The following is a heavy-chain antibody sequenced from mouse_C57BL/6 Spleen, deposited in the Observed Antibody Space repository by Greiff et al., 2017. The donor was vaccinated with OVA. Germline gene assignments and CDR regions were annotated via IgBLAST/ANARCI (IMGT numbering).Heavy chain of an antibody. CDR1: GFTFSSYA. Sequence: DVKLQESGGGLVKPGGSLKLSCAASGFTFSSYAMSWVRQTPEKRLEWVATISDGGSYTYYPDNVKGRFTISRDNAKNNLYLQMSHLKSEDTAMYYCARSERYYFDYWGQGTTLTVSS. CDR2: ISDGGSYT. CDR3: ARSERYYFDY. J-gene: IGHJ2*01. V-gene: IGHV5-4*03.